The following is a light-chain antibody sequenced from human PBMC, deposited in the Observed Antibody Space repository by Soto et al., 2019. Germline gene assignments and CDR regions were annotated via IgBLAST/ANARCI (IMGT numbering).Light chain of an antibody. CDR3: QNYDRYSGT. CDR1: LSISTW. Sequence: DMQMTQSPSSLSASVGDRVTITCRASLSISTWLAWYQQKPGKVPKLLISDASTLDSGVPSRFRGSGFGTEFTLTINSLQPDDFATYYCQNYDRYSGTFGKGTKV. CDR2: DAS. J-gene: IGKJ1*01. V-gene: IGKV1-5*01.